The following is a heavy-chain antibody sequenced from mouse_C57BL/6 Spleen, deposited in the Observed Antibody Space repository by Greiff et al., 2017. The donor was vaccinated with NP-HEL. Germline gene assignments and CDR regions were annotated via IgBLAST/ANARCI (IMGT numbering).Heavy chain of an antibody. CDR2: FYPGSGSI. Sequence: QVHLKQSGAELVKPGASVKLSCKASGYTFTEYTIHWVKQRSGQGLEWIGWFYPGSGSIKYNEKFKDKATLTADKSSSTVYMELSRLTSEDSAVYFCARHEERLDYGNYVGAMDYWGQGTSVTVSS. V-gene: IGHV1-62-2*01. J-gene: IGHJ4*01. D-gene: IGHD2-1*01. CDR1: GYTFTEYT. CDR3: ARHEERLDYGNYVGAMDY.